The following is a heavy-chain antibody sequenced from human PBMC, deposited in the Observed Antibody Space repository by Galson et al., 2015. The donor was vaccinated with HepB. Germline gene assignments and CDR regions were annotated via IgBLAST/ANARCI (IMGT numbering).Heavy chain of an antibody. Sequence: SLRLSCAASGFTFGTYSMNWVRQAPGKGLEWLSSISSSSSYIYYADSVKGRFTISRDNAKNSLYLQMNSLRAEDTAVYNCASRPGYCSSTSCYSGDYWGQGTLVTASS. CDR3: ASRPGYCSSTSCYSGDY. CDR2: ISSSSSYI. CDR1: GFTFGTYS. V-gene: IGHV3-21*01. D-gene: IGHD2-2*01. J-gene: IGHJ4*02.